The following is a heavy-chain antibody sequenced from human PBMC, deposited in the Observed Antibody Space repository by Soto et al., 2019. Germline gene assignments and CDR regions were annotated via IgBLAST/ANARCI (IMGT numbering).Heavy chain of an antibody. V-gene: IGHV1-18*04. J-gene: IGHJ4*02. D-gene: IGHD3-22*01. CDR2: ISAYNGNT. CDR1: GYTFTSYG. CDR3: TTREDSSGSFDY. Sequence: GASVKVSCKASGYTFTSYGISWLRQAPGQGLEWMGWISAYNGNTNYAQKLQGRVTMTTDTSTSTAYMELRSLRSDDTAVYYCTTREDSSGSFDYWGQGTLVTVSS.